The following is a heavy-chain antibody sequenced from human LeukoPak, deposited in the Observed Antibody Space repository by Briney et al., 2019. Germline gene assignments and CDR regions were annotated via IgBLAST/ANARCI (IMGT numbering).Heavy chain of an antibody. Sequence: GGSLTLSCAASGFTFSSYAMHWIRQAPGKGLEWVGVISYDGSNNYYADSATRRFTISTDNSKNTLYLQMNSLGAEDTAVYYCASPTVAGTPSFDYWGQGTLVTVSS. CDR1: GFTFSSYA. V-gene: IGHV3-30*04. J-gene: IGHJ4*02. CDR2: ISYDGSNN. CDR3: ASPTVAGTPSFDY. D-gene: IGHD6-19*01.